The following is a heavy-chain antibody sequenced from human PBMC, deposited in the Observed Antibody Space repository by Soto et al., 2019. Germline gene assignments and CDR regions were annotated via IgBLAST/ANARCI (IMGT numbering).Heavy chain of an antibody. D-gene: IGHD4-17*01. CDR1: GFTFSSYA. CDR2: ISYDGSNK. CDR3: AREDYGGNPMVY. Sequence: QVQLVESGGGVVQPGRSLRLSCAASGFTFSSYAMHWVRQAPGKGLEWVAVISYDGSNKYYADSVKGRFTISRDNSKNTLYLQMNSLRAEDTAVYYCAREDYGGNPMVYLGQGTLVTVSS. V-gene: IGHV3-30-3*01. J-gene: IGHJ4*02.